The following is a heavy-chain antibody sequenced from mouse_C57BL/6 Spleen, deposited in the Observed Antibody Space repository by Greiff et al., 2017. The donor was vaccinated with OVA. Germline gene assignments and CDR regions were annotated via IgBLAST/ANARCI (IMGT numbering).Heavy chain of an antibody. CDR3: ASYGSLYAMDY. CDR2: INPSTGGT. D-gene: IGHD1-1*01. CDR1: GYSFTGYY. V-gene: IGHV1-42*01. Sequence: EVQLQQSGPELVKPGASVKISCKASGYSFTGYYMNWVKQSPEKSLEWIGEINPSTGGTTYNQKFKAKATLTVDKSSSTAYMQLKSLTSEDSAVYYCASYGSLYAMDYWGQGTSVTVSS. J-gene: IGHJ4*01.